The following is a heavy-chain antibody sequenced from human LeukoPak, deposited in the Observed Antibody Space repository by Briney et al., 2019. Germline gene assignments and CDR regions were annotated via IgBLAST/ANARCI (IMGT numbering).Heavy chain of an antibody. J-gene: IGHJ4*02. V-gene: IGHV3-23*01. CDR3: AKTRSMVFRYYFDY. CDR1: GFTFRTFA. D-gene: IGHD3/OR15-3a*01. CDR2: ISGSGGST. Sequence: GGSLGLSCAASGFTFRTFALSWFRRAPGKGLDWVSAISGSGGSTYYADSVKGRFTISRDNSKNTLYLQMNSLRAEDTAVYYCAKTRSMVFRYYFDYWGQGTLVTVSS.